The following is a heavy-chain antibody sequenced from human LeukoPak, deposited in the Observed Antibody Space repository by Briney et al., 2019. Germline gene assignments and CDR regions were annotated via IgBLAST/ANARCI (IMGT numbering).Heavy chain of an antibody. Sequence: SETLSLTCTVSGGAISSYYWTWFRQPPGKGLEWIGYIYYTGSTNYNPSLDSRVTISVDMSKNQVSLNLKYVTAADTAVYYCARDGGLWFGELLLWGQGTLVTVSS. CDR3: ARDGGLWFGELLL. D-gene: IGHD3-10*01. CDR2: IYYTGST. J-gene: IGHJ4*02. V-gene: IGHV4-59*01. CDR1: GGAISSYY.